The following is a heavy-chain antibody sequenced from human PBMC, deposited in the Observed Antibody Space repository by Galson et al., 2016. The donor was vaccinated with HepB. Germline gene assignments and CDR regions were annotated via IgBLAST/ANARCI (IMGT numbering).Heavy chain of an antibody. D-gene: IGHD6-13*01. J-gene: IGHJ4*02. CDR3: AREFKIAAPGVLDY. CDR2: ISANSDST. CDR1: GFYFSDYS. Sequence: SLRLSCAASGFYFSDYSMIWVRQAPGKGLEWLSYISANSDSTYYADSVKGRFTISRDNAKNSLYLQMNSLRAEDTAVYYCAREFKIAAPGVLDYWGQGTLVTVSS. V-gene: IGHV3-48*01.